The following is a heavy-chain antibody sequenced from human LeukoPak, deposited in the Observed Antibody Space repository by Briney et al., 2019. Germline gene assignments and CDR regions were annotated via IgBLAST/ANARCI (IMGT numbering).Heavy chain of an antibody. D-gene: IGHD3-10*01. Sequence: ASVKVSCKASGYSFTNYDINWVRQATRQGLEWMGWMNPKSGDTGYSQKFQGRVFITRDTSINTAYMELSSLGSDDTAVYYCARDGRGSRSPWFDPWGQGTLVIVSS. CDR2: MNPKSGDT. J-gene: IGHJ5*02. CDR3: ARDGRGSRSPWFDP. CDR1: GYSFTNYD. V-gene: IGHV1-8*03.